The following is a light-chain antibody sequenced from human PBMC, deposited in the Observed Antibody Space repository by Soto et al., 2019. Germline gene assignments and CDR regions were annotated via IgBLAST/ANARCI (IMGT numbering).Light chain of an antibody. CDR2: AAS. J-gene: IGKJ1*01. V-gene: IGKV1-39*01. Sequence: DIPMTQSPSSLSASVGDRVTITCRASQSISSYLNWYQQKPGKDPKLLIYAASSLQSGVSSRFSGSGSGTDFTLTISSLQPEDFATYYCQQSYSTPWTFGQGTKVEIK. CDR3: QQSYSTPWT. CDR1: QSISSY.